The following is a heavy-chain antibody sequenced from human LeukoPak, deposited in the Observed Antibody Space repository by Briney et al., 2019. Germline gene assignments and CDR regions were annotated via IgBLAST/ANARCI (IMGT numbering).Heavy chain of an antibody. CDR3: ARQFCGGDCYSYYFDY. CDR2: IYYSGST. CDR1: GVSISSSSYY. V-gene: IGHV4-39*01. D-gene: IGHD2-21*02. J-gene: IGHJ4*02. Sequence: SETLSLTCTVSGVSISSSSYYWGWIRQPLGKGLEWIGSIYYSGSTYYNPSLKSRVTISVHTSKNQFSLKLSSVTAAETAVYYCARQFCGGDCYSYYFDYWGQGTLVTVSS.